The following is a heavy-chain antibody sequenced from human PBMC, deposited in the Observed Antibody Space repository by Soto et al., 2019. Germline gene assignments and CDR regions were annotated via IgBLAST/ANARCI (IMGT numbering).Heavy chain of an antibody. CDR2: IVPIHRTA. Sequence: QVQLVQSGAEVRQTGSSVKVSCRASGGTFSSYRFNWVRRSPGQGLEWMGGIVPIHRTADYPVDFQDRVTIAAGDSACIVYLEVRSLEPRDTAVYYCVRDSGAKVSSSWGKGTLVTFSS. CDR3: VRDSGAKVSSS. D-gene: IGHD6-13*01. V-gene: IGHV1-69*01. CDR1: GGTFSSYR. J-gene: IGHJ4*02.